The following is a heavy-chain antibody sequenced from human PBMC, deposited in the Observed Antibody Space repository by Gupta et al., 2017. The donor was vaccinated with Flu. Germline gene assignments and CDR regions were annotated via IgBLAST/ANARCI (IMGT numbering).Heavy chain of an antibody. CDR3: ARATGVTFYAIDV. CDR2: IYTSGST. V-gene: IGHV4-61*02. J-gene: IGHJ6*02. CDR1: GGSISSGTYY. Sequence: QVQLQASGPGLVKPSQTLSLTCTVSGGSISSGTYYWSWIRQPAGKGLEWIGHIYTSGSTNYNPSLKSRVTISLDTSKNQFSLKLSSVTAADTAVYYCARATGVTFYAIDVWGQGTTVTVSS. D-gene: IGHD1-1*01.